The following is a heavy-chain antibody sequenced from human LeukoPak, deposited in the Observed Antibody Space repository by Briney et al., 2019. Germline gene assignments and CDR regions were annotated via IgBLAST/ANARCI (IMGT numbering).Heavy chain of an antibody. CDR1: GFSFSSYW. D-gene: IGHD5-18*01. J-gene: IGHJ4*02. Sequence: GGSLRLSCAASGFSFSSYWMNWVRQAPGKGLEWVANIKQDGSEKYYVDSVKGRFTISGDNAKNSLYLQMNSLRAEDTAVYYCASGGYSFFYWGQGTLVTVSS. CDR3: ASGGYSFFY. CDR2: IKQDGSEK. V-gene: IGHV3-7*03.